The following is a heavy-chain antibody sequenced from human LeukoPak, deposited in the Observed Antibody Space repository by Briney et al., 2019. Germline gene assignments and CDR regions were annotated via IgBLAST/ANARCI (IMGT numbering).Heavy chain of an antibody. D-gene: IGHD3-10*01. CDR2: IKQDGSDK. CDR1: GFTFSSYW. Sequence: GGSLRLSCAASGFTFSSYWMTWVRQAPGKGLEWVANIKQDGSDKYYVDSVKDRFTISRDNAKNSLYLQMNSLRVEDTAVYYCVREKEMVRGGNYYYMDVWGKGTTVTVSS. CDR3: VREKEMVRGGNYYYMDV. V-gene: IGHV3-7*01. J-gene: IGHJ6*03.